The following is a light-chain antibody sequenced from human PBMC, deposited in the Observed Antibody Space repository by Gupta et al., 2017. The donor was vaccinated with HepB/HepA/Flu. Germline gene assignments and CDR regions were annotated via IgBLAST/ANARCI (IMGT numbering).Light chain of an antibody. V-gene: IGLV3-19*01. J-gene: IGLJ3*02. Sequence: SSELTQDPAVSVALGQTVRITCQGDSLRSYYASWYQQKPGQAPVLVIYGKNNRPSGIPDRFSGSSSGNTAALTIXGXQAEDEXDYYCNSRDSSGNHPVFGGGTKLTVL. CDR1: SLRSYY. CDR3: NSRDSSGNHPV. CDR2: GKN.